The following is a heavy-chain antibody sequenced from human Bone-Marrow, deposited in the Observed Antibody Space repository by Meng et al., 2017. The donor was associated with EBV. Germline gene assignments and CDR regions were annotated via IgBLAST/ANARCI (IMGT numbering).Heavy chain of an antibody. CDR3: ASESGRGFTPDY. D-gene: IGHD3-10*01. J-gene: IGHJ4*02. V-gene: IGHV1-69*01. CDR1: GGAFSSDA. CDR2: HIRISGAP. Sequence: QGQLVPVGGEVKKPGSTVKVSSKTSGGAFSSDASSVVRQAHGQGLVWLGGHIRISGAPYYAQNCQVSVTITAYESTSTHYMELSNLRSEDTDIYSCASESGRGFTPDYWGQGTLVTVSS.